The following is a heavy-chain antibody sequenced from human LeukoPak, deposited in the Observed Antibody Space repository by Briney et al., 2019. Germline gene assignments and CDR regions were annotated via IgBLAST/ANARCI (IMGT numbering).Heavy chain of an antibody. J-gene: IGHJ6*02. CDR3: ARGRGFLEWLPYYYYGMDV. CDR1: GYTFTSYD. V-gene: IGHV1-8*01. Sequence: ASVKVSCKASGYTFTSYDINWVRQATGQGLEWMGWMNPNSGNTGYAQKFQGRVTMTRNTSISTAYMELSSLRSEDTAVYHCARGRGFLEWLPYYYYGMDVWGQGTTVTVSS. D-gene: IGHD3-3*01. CDR2: MNPNSGNT.